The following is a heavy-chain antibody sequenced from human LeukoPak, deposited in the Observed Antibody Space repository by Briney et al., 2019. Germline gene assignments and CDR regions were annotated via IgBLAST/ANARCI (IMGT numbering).Heavy chain of an antibody. J-gene: IGHJ4*02. V-gene: IGHV3-43*02. D-gene: IGHD6-19*01. CDR3: AKDEYSSGWYGY. CDR2: ISGDGGST. Sequence: GGSLRLSCAASGFTFDDYAMHWVRQAPGKGLGWVSLISGDGGSTYYADSVKGRFTISRDNSKNSLYLQMDSLRTEDTALYYCAKDEYSSGWYGYWGQGTLVTVSS. CDR1: GFTFDDYA.